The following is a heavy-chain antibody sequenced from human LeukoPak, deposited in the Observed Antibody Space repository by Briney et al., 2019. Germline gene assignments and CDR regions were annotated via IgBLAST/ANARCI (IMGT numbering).Heavy chain of an antibody. D-gene: IGHD2-8*01. Sequence: KVSCKASGYTFTNYGISWVRQMPGKGLEWMGIIYPDDSDTKYSPSFQGQVTISADKSISTAYLQWSSLKASDTAMYYCARLAFCTNAVCFSNYYYSMDVWGRGTTVTVSS. CDR3: ARLAFCTNAVCFSNYYYSMDV. CDR2: IYPDDSDT. V-gene: IGHV5-51*01. J-gene: IGHJ6*03. CDR1: GYTFTNYG.